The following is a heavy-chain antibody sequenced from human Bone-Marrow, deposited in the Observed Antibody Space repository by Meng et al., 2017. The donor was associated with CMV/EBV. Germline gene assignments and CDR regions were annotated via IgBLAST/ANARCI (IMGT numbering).Heavy chain of an antibody. CDR1: GFTFSSYA. CDR3: AKHEVVTASSFDY. J-gene: IGHJ4*02. V-gene: IGHV3-23*01. Sequence: CAASGFTFSSYAMGWVRQAPGKGLEWVSAISGSGGSTYYADSVKGRFTISRDNSKNTLYLQMNSLRAEDTAVYYCAKHEVVTASSFDYWGQGTLVTVSS. CDR2: ISGSGGST. D-gene: IGHD2-21*02.